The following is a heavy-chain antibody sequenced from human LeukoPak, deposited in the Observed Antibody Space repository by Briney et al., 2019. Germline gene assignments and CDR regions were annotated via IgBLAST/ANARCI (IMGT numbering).Heavy chain of an antibody. V-gene: IGHV3-21*01. CDR1: GFTFSSYS. CDR3: ARYYDSSGYYDDY. J-gene: IGHJ4*02. D-gene: IGHD3-22*01. Sequence: GGSLRLSCAASGFTFSSYSMNWVRQAPGKGLEWVSSISSSSSYIYYADSVKGRFTISRDNAKNSLYLQMNSLRAEDTAVYYCARYYDSSGYYDDYWGQGTLVTVSS. CDR2: ISSSSSYI.